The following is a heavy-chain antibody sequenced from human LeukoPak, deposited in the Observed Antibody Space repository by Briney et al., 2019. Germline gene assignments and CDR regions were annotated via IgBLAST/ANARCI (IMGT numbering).Heavy chain of an antibody. J-gene: IGHJ3*02. CDR1: GFTFSSYS. CDR2: ISSSSSYI. CDR3: ARFRRTVGGSYYAFDI. V-gene: IGHV3-21*01. Sequence: GGSLRLSCAASGFTFSSYSMNWVRQAPGKGLEWVSSISSSSSYIYYADSVKGRFTISRDNAKNSLYLQMNSLRAEDTAVYYCARFRRTVGGSYYAFDIWGQGTTVTVSS. D-gene: IGHD1-26*01.